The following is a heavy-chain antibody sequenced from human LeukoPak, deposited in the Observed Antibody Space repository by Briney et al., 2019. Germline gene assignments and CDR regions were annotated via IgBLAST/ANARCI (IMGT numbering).Heavy chain of an antibody. J-gene: IGHJ5*01. CDR1: GYTFTSYY. D-gene: IGHD6-13*01. CDR2: INPSGGST. Sequence: ASVKVSCKASGYTFTSYYMHWVRQAPGQGLEWMGIINPSGGSTSYAQKFQGRDTMTRDMSTSTVYMELSSLRSEDTAVYYCARQQLSNTWFDYWGQGTLVTVSS. CDR3: ARQQLSNTWFDY. V-gene: IGHV1-46*01.